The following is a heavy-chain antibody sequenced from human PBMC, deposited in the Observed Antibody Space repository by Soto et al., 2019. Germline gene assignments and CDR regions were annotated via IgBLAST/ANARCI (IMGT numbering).Heavy chain of an antibody. V-gene: IGHV4-31*03. J-gene: IGHJ5*02. D-gene: IGHD4-17*01. Sequence: QVQLQESGPGLVKPSQTLSLTCTVSGGSISSGGYSWGWIRQHPGKGMEWIGYIYYSGSTYYNPSLKSRFTISVDPSKNQSALKLSSVTAADTAVYYCARVSTYGAVPDQFDPWGQGTLVTVST. CDR1: GGSISSGGYS. CDR3: ARVSTYGAVPDQFDP. CDR2: IYYSGST.